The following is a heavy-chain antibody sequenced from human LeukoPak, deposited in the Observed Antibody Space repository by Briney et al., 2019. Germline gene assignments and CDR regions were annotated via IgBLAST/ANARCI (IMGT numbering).Heavy chain of an antibody. Sequence: GGSLRLSCAASGFTFSSYGMHWVRQAPGKGLEWVAFIRYDGSNKYYADSVKGRFTISRDNSRNTLYLQMNSLRADDTAMYYCAVEKRSTTAYDYWGQGTLVTVSS. CDR2: IRYDGSNK. CDR3: AVEKRSTTAYDY. J-gene: IGHJ4*02. CDR1: GFTFSSYG. V-gene: IGHV3-30*02. D-gene: IGHD4-17*01.